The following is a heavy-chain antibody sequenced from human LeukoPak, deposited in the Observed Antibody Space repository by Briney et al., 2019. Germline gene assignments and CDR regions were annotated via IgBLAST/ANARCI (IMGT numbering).Heavy chain of an antibody. CDR2: INPNSGGT. D-gene: IGHD5-18*01. CDR1: GYTFTGYY. V-gene: IGHV1-2*02. J-gene: IGHJ6*03. CDR3: ARDHVQLWFTVADYYYYMDV. Sequence: ASVKVSCKASGYTFTGYYMHWVRQAPGQGLEWMGWINPNSGGTNYAQKFQGRVTMTRDTSISTAYMELSRLRSDDTAVYYCARDHVQLWFTVADYYYYMDVWGKGTTVTVSS.